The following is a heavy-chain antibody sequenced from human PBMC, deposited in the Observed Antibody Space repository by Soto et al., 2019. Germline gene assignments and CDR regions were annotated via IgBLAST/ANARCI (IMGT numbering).Heavy chain of an antibody. J-gene: IGHJ4*02. CDR1: GFSFSSYT. V-gene: IGHV3-21*06. D-gene: IGHD3-16*01. Sequence: EVQLVESGGGLVKPGGSLRLSCRASGFSFSSYTMSWVRQAPGKGLEWVSSISRTSEDIYYADSLKGRCDIPRDNARNLVAVEVDSLRVEGGAVYYGARVGRDDGGGGIPDWWGQGTLVTVSS. CDR2: ISRTSEDI. CDR3: ARVGRDDGGGGIPDW.